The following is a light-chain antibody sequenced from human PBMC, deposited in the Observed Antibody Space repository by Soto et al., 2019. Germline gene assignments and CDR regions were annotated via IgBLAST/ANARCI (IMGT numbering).Light chain of an antibody. CDR3: QQRSNWPPEYT. CDR1: QSVSSY. Sequence: EIVLTQSPATLSLSPGEGATLSCRASQSVSSYLAWYQQKPGQAPRLLIYDASNRATGIPARFSGSGSGTDFTLTISSLEPEDVAVYYCQQRSNWPPEYTFGQGTKLEIK. CDR2: DAS. J-gene: IGKJ2*01. V-gene: IGKV3-11*01.